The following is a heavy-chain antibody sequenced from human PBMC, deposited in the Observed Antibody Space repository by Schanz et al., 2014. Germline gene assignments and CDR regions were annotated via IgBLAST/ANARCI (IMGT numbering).Heavy chain of an antibody. Sequence: QVQLQQWGAGLLKPSETLSLTCAVYGGSFSGYYWSWIRQPPGKGLEWIGRVYTSGSTNYNPSLKSRVTISVDKPKKQFSLKVTSMTAADTAVYYCARGHHPHGITVAARGFDPWGQGTLVTVSS. CDR3: ARGHHPHGITVAARGFDP. CDR2: VYTSGST. D-gene: IGHD6-19*01. CDR1: GGSFSGYY. V-gene: IGHV4-59*10. J-gene: IGHJ5*02.